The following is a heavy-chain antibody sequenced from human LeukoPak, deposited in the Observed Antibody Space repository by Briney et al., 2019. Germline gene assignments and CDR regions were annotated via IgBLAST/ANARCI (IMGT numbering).Heavy chain of an antibody. J-gene: IGHJ4*02. V-gene: IGHV1-58*02. CDR3: AAVFGSGYYYYFDY. CDR2: IAVGSGNT. CDR1: GFTFTSSS. Sequence: GTSVKVSCKASGFTFTSSSMQWVRQARGQRLEWMGWIAVGSGNTNYAQKFQGRVTITRDMSTSTAYMELSSLRSEDTALYYCAAVFGSGYYYYFDYWGQGTLVTVSS. D-gene: IGHD3-22*01.